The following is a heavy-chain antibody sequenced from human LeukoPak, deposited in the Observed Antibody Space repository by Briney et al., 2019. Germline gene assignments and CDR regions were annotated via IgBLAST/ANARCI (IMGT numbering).Heavy chain of an antibody. CDR3: ARDGFLAGAVDAFDI. V-gene: IGHV3-74*01. CDR2: INSDGSST. D-gene: IGHD6-19*01. J-gene: IGHJ3*02. CDR1: GFTFSSYG. Sequence: PGGSLRLSCAASGFTFSSYGMHWVRQAPGKGLVWVSRINSDGSSTSYADSVKGRFTISRDNAKNTLYLQMNSLRAEDTAVYYCARDGFLAGAVDAFDIWGQGTMVTVSS.